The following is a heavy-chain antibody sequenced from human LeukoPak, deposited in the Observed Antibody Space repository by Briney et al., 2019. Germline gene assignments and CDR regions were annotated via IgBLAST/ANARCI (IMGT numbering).Heavy chain of an antibody. CDR2: IKQDGSEK. Sequence: GGSLRLSCAASGFTFSSYWMSWVRQAPGKGLEWVANIKQDGSEKYYVDSVKGRFTISRDNAKNSLYLQMNSLRAEDTAVYYCASSKVLRYFDWLLPPWHYWGQGTLVTVSS. V-gene: IGHV3-7*03. D-gene: IGHD3-9*01. CDR1: GFTFSSYW. J-gene: IGHJ4*02. CDR3: ASSKVLRYFDWLLPPWHY.